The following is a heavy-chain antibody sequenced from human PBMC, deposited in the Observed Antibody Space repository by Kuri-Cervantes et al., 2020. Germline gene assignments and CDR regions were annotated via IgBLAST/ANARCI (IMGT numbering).Heavy chain of an antibody. CDR3: ARGSADSSSSNGGLLGPTVYYFDY. V-gene: IGHV4-34*01. J-gene: IGHJ4*02. Sequence: SQTLSLTCAVYGGSFSGYYWSWIRQPPGKGLEWIGEINHSGSTNYNPSLKSRVTISVDTSKNQFSLKLSSVTPEDTAVYYCARGSADSSSSNGGLLGPTVYYFDYWGQGTLVTVSS. CDR2: INHSGST. CDR1: GGSFSGYY. D-gene: IGHD6-13*01.